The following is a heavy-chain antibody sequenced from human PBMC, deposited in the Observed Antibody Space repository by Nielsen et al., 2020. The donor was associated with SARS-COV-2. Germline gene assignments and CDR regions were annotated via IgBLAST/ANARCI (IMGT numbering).Heavy chain of an antibody. CDR3: VRGLQVPNGLAHR. V-gene: IGHV3-30*03. CDR1: GFTFSSYG. D-gene: IGHD3-16*01. J-gene: IGHJ4*02. CDR2: ISYDGNNK. Sequence: GGSLRLSCAASGFTFSSYGMHWVRQAPGKGLEWVAIISYDGNNKYSADSVKGRFTISRDNAKNTLYLQMNSLRAEDTAVYYCVRGLQVPNGLAHRWGQGTLVTVSS.